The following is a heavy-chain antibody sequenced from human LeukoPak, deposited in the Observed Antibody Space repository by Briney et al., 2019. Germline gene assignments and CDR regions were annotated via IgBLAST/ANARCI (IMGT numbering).Heavy chain of an antibody. V-gene: IGHV3-33*01. J-gene: IGHJ4*02. CDR3: ASGVEWGFSGVDH. CDR2: IWYDGTAK. CDR1: GFTFNNHA. Sequence: GGSLRLSCVASGFTFNNHAIHWVRLAPGKGLEWVAVIWYDGTAKYYGDSVKGRFAISRDNSKSTLYLEMTSLTAEDTAVYFCASGVEWGFSGVDHWGQGTLVTVSS. D-gene: IGHD3-3*01.